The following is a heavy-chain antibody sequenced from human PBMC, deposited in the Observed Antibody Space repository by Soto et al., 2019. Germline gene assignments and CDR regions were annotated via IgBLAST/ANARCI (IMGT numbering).Heavy chain of an antibody. CDR1: GFTFDDYA. V-gene: IGHV3-9*01. J-gene: IGHJ4*02. Sequence: GGSLRLSCAASGFTFDDYAMHWVRQAPGKGLEWVSGISWNSGSIGYADSVKGRFTISRDNAKNSLYLQMNSLRAEDTALYYCAKEGRGRSFDYWGQGTLVTVSS. D-gene: IGHD3-16*01. CDR3: AKEGRGRSFDY. CDR2: ISWNSGSI.